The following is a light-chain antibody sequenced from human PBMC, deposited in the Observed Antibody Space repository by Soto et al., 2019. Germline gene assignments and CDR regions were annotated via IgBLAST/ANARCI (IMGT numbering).Light chain of an antibody. Sequence: ELVMTQSPATLSVSPGERATLSCRASQSVSSNLAWYQQKPGQAPRLLIYGASTRATGIPARFSGSGSGTEFTLPISSLQPEDFAAYYCQQYNNWPLLTFGGGTKVDIK. CDR1: QSVSSN. CDR3: QQYNNWPLLT. CDR2: GAS. V-gene: IGKV3-15*01. J-gene: IGKJ4*01.